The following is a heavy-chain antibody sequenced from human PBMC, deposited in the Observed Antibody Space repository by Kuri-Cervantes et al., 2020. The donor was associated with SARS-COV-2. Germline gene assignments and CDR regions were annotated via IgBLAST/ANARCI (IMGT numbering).Heavy chain of an antibody. CDR1: GYTFSDYY. CDR3: AREIYDFWSGYFDY. J-gene: IGHJ4*02. V-gene: IGHV1-24*01. D-gene: IGHD3-3*01. Sequence: ASVKVSCKASGYTFSDYYIHWMRQAPGQGLEWMGGFDPEDGETIYAQKFQGRVTMTEDTSTSTAYMELRSLRSDDTAVYYCAREIYDFWSGYFDYWGQGTLVTVSS. CDR2: FDPEDGET.